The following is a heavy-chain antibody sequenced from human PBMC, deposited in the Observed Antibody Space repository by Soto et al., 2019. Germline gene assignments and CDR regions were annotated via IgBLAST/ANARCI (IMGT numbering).Heavy chain of an antibody. V-gene: IGHV1-69*06. J-gene: IGHJ6*02. D-gene: IGHD3-16*01. CDR3: ARTSCLRGSSCFSRHYYGMDV. CDR1: GGTFSKYS. Sequence: QVRLVQSGAEVKKPGSSVKVSCKVSGGTFSKYSLSWVRQTPGQGLEWMGGITPFVDTSNYAQRFLGRVTFRENKPAPTASLRVRRATSEDTPLSFRARTSCLRGSSCFSRHYYGMDVWGQGTTVTVSS. CDR2: ITPFVDTS.